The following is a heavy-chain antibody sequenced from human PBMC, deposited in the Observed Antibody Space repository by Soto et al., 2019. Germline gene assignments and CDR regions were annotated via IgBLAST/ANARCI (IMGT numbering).Heavy chain of an antibody. CDR2: IYSDGRT. J-gene: IGHJ4*02. Sequence: PGGSLRLSCAASGLTVSTNYMSWVRQAPGKGLEWVSVIYSDGRTYHADSVKGRFTISIDNFENTLYLQTNSLRAEDTAVYYCARVITSVLAYRGQGTLVPVS. CDR1: GLTVSTNY. D-gene: IGHD3-22*01. CDR3: ARVITSVLAY. V-gene: IGHV3-66*01.